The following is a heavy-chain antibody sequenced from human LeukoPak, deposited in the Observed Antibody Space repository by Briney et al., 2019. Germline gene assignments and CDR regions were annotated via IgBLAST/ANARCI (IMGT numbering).Heavy chain of an antibody. J-gene: IGHJ4*02. V-gene: IGHV1-46*01. CDR1: GYTFTSYY. CDR2: INPSGGST. D-gene: IGHD1-26*01. CDR3: ARDQAPWELLFYFDY. Sequence: GASVKVSCKASGYTFTSYYMHWVRQAPGQGLEWMGIINPSGGSTSYAQKFQGRVTMTRDTSTSTVYMELSSLRSEDTAGYYCARDQAPWELLFYFDYWGQGTLVTVSS.